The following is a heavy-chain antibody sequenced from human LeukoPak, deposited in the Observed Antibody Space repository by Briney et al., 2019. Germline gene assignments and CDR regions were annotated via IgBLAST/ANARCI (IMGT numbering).Heavy chain of an antibody. CDR1: GGSISSYY. D-gene: IGHD5-12*01. CDR3: ARGYSGYVDGMDV. CDR2: IYYSGST. Sequence: PSETLSLTCTVSGGSISSYYWSWIRQPPGKGLEWIGYIYYSGSTNYNPSLKSRVTISVDTSKNQFSLKLSSVTAADTAVYYCARGYSGYVDGMDVWGQGTTVTVSS. J-gene: IGHJ6*02. V-gene: IGHV4-59*01.